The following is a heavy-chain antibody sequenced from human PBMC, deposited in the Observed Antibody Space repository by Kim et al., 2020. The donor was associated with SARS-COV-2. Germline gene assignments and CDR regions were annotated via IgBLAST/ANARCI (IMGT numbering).Heavy chain of an antibody. D-gene: IGHD6-19*01. CDR1: GGSINSTSYY. CDR2: IYYSGNT. J-gene: IGHJ4*02. V-gene: IGHV4-39*01. CDR3: ARTYSSELFDK. Sequence: SETLSLTCTGSGGSINSTSYYWGWIRQPPGKGLEWIGSIYYSGNTYYNPSLKSRVTISVDTSKNQFSLKVTSVTAADTAVYYCARTYSSELFDKWGQGTL.